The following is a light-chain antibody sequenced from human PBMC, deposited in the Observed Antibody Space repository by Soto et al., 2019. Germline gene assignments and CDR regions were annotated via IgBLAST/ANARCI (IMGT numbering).Light chain of an antibody. J-gene: IGLJ2*01. CDR3: ASWDDSLNGPVV. V-gene: IGLV1-44*01. CDR2: GNN. Sequence: QPVLAQPPSASGNPGQRVTISCSGSSSNIGQNTINWFQQLPGTAPKLLIYGNNQRPSGVPDRFSASKSGTSASLAISGLQSDDEADYFCASWDDSLNGPVVFGGGTQLTVL. CDR1: SSNIGQNT.